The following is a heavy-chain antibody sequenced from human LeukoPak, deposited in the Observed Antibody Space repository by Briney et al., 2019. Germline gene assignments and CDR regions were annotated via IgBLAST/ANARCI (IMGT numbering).Heavy chain of an antibody. J-gene: IGHJ4*02. V-gene: IGHV3-7*01. CDR3: ARDGVDRCSDY. Sequence: PGGSLRLSCRVSGFTFSSYWMSWVRQAPGKGLEWVANINQDGSEKYCVDSVKGRFTISRDNAKNSLYLQMNSLRAEDTAVYYCARDGVDRCSDYWGQGTLVAVSS. D-gene: IGHD4/OR15-4a*01. CDR1: GFTFSSYW. CDR2: INQDGSEK.